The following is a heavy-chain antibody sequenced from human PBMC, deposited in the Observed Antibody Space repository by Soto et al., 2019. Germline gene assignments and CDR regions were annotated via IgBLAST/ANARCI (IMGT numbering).Heavy chain of an antibody. D-gene: IGHD1-7*01. CDR3: ARGGNWNYVPYPTPYGMDV. J-gene: IGHJ6*02. Sequence: ASVKVSCKASGYRFISYYVHCVRQAPGQGLEWIAVFNPIFGTANYAQKFQGRVTITADESTSTAYMELSSLRSEDTAVYYCARGGNWNYVPYPTPYGMDVWGQGTTVTVSS. CDR2: FNPIFGTA. V-gene: IGHV1-69*13. CDR1: GYRFISYY.